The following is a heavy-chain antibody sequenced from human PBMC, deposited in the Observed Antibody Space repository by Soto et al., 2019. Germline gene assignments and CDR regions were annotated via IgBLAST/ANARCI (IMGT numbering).Heavy chain of an antibody. CDR2: INHSGST. Sequence: QVQLQQWGAGLLKPSETLSLTCAVYGGSFSGYYWSWIRQPPGKGLEWIGEINHSGSTNYNPSLESRVTISVDTSKNQFSLKLSSVTAADTAVYYCARGRAAGDWGQGTLVTVSS. V-gene: IGHV4-34*01. CDR3: ARGRAAGD. J-gene: IGHJ4*02. D-gene: IGHD6-13*01. CDR1: GGSFSGYY.